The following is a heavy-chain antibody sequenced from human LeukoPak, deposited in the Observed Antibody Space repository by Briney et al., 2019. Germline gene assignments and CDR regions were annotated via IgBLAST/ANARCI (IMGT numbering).Heavy chain of an antibody. CDR2: IYSGGST. V-gene: IGHV3-53*01. CDR1: GFTVSSNY. Sequence: PGGSLRLPCAASGFTVSSNYMSCVRQAPGKGLEWVSVIYSGGSTYYADSVKGRFTISRDNSKNTLYLQMNSLRAEDTAVYYCAREGYYYDSSGYYSEAFDIWGQGTMVTVSS. D-gene: IGHD3-22*01. CDR3: AREGYYYDSSGYYSEAFDI. J-gene: IGHJ3*02.